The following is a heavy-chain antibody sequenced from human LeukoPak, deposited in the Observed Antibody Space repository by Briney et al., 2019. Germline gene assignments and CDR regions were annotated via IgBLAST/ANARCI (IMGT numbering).Heavy chain of an antibody. J-gene: IGHJ4*02. CDR3: ARALWELTDY. Sequence: GGPLRLSCAASGFTFSSYSMTWVRQAPGKGLGWVSSISSSSSYIYYADSVKGRFTISRDNAKNSLYLQMNSLRAEDTAVYYCARALWELTDYWGQGTLVTVSS. V-gene: IGHV3-21*01. CDR1: GFTFSSYS. CDR2: ISSSSSYI. D-gene: IGHD1-26*01.